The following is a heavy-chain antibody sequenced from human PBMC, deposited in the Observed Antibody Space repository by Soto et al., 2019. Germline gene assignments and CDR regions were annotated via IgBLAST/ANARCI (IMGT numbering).Heavy chain of an antibody. CDR3: ARTTPDDAFDI. D-gene: IGHD4-17*01. CDR2: IYSGGST. CDR1: GFPVSSNY. Sequence: PGGSLRLSCAASGFPVSSNYMSWVRQAPGKGLEWVSVIYSGGSTYYADSVKGRFTISRHNPKNTLYLQMNSLRAEDTAVYYCARTTPDDAFDIWGQGTMVTVSS. V-gene: IGHV3-53*04. J-gene: IGHJ3*02.